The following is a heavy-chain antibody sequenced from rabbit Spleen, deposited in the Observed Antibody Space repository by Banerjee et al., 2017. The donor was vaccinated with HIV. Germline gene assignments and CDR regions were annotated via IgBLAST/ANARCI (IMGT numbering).Heavy chain of an antibody. V-gene: IGHV1S45*01. Sequence: QEQLEESGGGLVKPEGSLTLTCKASGFSFSEKEVMCWVRQAPGKGLEWIGCINTITGKTVYATWAKGRFTISRASSTTVFLQMTSLTTADTATYFCARGFASSSGYYLNLWGPGTLVTVS. CDR2: INTITGKT. CDR1: GFSFSEKEV. CDR3: ARGFASSSGYYLNL. J-gene: IGHJ4*01. D-gene: IGHD1-1*01.